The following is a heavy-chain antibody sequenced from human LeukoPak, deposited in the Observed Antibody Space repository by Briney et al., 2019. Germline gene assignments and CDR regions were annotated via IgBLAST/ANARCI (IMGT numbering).Heavy chain of an antibody. CDR2: ISGSGGGT. CDR3: AKGASGSYHTPYDY. D-gene: IGHD1-26*01. V-gene: IGHV3-23*01. J-gene: IGHJ4*02. Sequence: PGGSLRLSCEASGVTFSSYVMSWVRQAPGKGPEWVSGISGSGGGTYYADSVKGRFAISRDNSKNTLNLQMNSLRVEDTAVYYCAKGASGSYHTPYDYWGQGSLVTVSS. CDR1: GVTFSSYV.